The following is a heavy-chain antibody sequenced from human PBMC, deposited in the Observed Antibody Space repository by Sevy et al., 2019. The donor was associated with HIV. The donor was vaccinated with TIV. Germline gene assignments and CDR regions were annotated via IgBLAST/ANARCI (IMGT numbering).Heavy chain of an antibody. D-gene: IGHD1-26*01. Sequence: GGSLRLSCAASGFAFRTFWMSWVRQAPGKGLEWVANIKQDGSVKYYMDSVKGRFTISRDNAKNSLYLQMSSLTVEDTAVYYCAKQRGWICSHDVCSPYYSDPWGQGTLVTVSS. V-gene: IGHV3-7*01. CDR3: AKQRGWICSHDVCSPYYSDP. CDR2: IKQDGSVK. J-gene: IGHJ5*02. CDR1: GFAFRTFW.